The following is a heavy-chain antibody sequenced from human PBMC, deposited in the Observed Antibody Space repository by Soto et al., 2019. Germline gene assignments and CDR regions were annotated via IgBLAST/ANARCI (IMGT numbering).Heavy chain of an antibody. D-gene: IGHD6-13*01. CDR3: ASLIAAAGI. Sequence: SETLSLTCAVYGGSFSGYYWSWIRQPPGKGLEWIGEINHSGSTNYNPSLKSRVTISVDTSKNQFSLKLSSVTAADTAVYYCASLIAAAGIWSQGTLVTVSS. CDR2: INHSGST. J-gene: IGHJ4*02. V-gene: IGHV4-34*01. CDR1: GGSFSGYY.